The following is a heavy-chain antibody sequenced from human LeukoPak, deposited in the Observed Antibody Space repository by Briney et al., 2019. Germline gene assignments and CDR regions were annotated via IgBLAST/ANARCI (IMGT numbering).Heavy chain of an antibody. CDR2: IYYSGST. D-gene: IGHD1-7*01. CDR3: ARQTGTTYDNYFDY. V-gene: IGHV4-30-4*01. Sequence: SETLSHTCTVSGGSISSGDYYWSWIRQPPGKGLEWIGYIYYSGSTYYNPSLKSRVTISVDTSKNQFSLKLSSVTAADTAVYYCARQTGTTYDNYFDYWGQGTLVTVSS. J-gene: IGHJ4*02. CDR1: GGSISSGDYY.